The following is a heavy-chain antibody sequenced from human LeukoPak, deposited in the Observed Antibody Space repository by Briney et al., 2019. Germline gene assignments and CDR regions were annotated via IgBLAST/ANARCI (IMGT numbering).Heavy chain of an antibody. CDR1: GGTFSSYA. CDR3: ARDRYDERQGNQYYFDY. CDR2: IIPIFGTA. V-gene: IGHV1-69*05. Sequence: SVKVSCKASGGTFSSYAISWVRQAPGQGLEWMGGIIPIFGTANYAQKFQGRVTITTDESTSTAYMELSSLRSEDTAVYYCARDRYDERQGNQYYFDYWGQGTLVTVSS. J-gene: IGHJ4*02. D-gene: IGHD1-1*01.